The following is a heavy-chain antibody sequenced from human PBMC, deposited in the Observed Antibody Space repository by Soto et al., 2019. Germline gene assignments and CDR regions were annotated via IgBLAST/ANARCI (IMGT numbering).Heavy chain of an antibody. Sequence: PSQTLSLTCAISGDSVSSNNAAWNWIRQSPSRGLEWLGRTYYRSKWYSDYPLSVKSRITINPDTSKDQFSLQLNSVTPEDTALYYCARAKEYTRSSGMDVWGQGTTVTVSS. D-gene: IGHD6-6*01. CDR1: GDSVSSNNAA. V-gene: IGHV6-1*01. CDR3: ARAKEYTRSSGMDV. CDR2: TYYRSKWYS. J-gene: IGHJ6*02.